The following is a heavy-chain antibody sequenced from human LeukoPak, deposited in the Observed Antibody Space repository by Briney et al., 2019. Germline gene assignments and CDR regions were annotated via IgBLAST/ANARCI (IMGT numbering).Heavy chain of an antibody. CDR1: GFTFSDYA. V-gene: IGHV3-23*01. CDR3: ARDYYDSSGYRYFDL. CDR2: VSGSGGST. J-gene: IGHJ2*01. Sequence: GGSLRLSCAASGFTFSDYAMNWVRQAPGKGLEWVSTVSGSGGSTYYAGSVKGRFTISRDNSKNTLYLQMNSLRAEDTAVYYCARDYYDSSGYRYFDLWGRGTLVTVSS. D-gene: IGHD3-22*01.